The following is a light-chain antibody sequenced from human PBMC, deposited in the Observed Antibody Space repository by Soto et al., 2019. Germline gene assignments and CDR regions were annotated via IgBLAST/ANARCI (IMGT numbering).Light chain of an antibody. CDR3: GTWDSSLSAEVV. J-gene: IGLJ2*01. Sequence: QSVLTQPPSVSAAPGQTVTISCSGSSSNIGNNYVSWYQQLPGTAPKLVIYDNNKRPSGIPDRFSGSKSGTSATLGITGLQTGDEADYYCGTWDSSLSAEVVFGGGTKLTVL. CDR1: SSNIGNNY. CDR2: DNN. V-gene: IGLV1-51*01.